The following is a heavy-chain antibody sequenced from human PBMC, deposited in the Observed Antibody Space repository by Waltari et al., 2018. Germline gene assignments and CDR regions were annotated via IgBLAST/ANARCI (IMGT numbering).Heavy chain of an antibody. CDR2: IRNRVNGNTT. Sequence: EVQLVESGGGLVQPGGSLRLSCAASGFDFSVHYMDWARQPPGKRLEWVGRIRNRVNGNTTEYAASVEGRFTITREDSKSSLYLHMTNLRPDDTAVYFCARVTTYFRRGEIDFWGQGTLVTVSS. V-gene: IGHV3-72*01. CDR3: ARVTTYFRRGEIDF. J-gene: IGHJ4*02. D-gene: IGHD3-9*01. CDR1: GFDFSVHY.